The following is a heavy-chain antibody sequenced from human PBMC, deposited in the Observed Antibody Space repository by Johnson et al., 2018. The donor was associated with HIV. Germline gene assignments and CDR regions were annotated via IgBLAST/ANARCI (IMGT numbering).Heavy chain of an antibody. CDR2: INWNGGST. CDR3: AKDPIVLVVYAISAFDI. Sequence: VQLVESGGGLVQPGGSLRLSCAASGFTFSNFAMSWVRQAPGKGLEWVSGINWNGGSTGYPDSVKGRFTISRDNAKNSLYLQMNSLRAEDTAVYYCAKDPIVLVVYAISAFDIWGQGTMVTVSS. D-gene: IGHD2-8*02. V-gene: IGHV3-20*04. CDR1: GFTFSNFA. J-gene: IGHJ3*02.